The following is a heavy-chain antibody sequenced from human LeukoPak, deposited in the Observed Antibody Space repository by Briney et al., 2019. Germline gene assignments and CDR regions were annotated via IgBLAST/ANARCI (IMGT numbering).Heavy chain of an antibody. CDR3: ARDGRSRGSQNFDY. CDR2: IYYSGST. J-gene: IGHJ4*02. D-gene: IGHD2-2*01. CDR1: GGSVSSGSYY. V-gene: IGHV4-61*01. Sequence: PSETLSLTCTVSGGSVSSGSYYWSWIRQPPGKGLEWIGYIYYSGSTNYNPSLKSRVTISVDTSKNQFSLKLSSVTAADTAVYYCARDGRSRGSQNFDYRGQGTLVTVSS.